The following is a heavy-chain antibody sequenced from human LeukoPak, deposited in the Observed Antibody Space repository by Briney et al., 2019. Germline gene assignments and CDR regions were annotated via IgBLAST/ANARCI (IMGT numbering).Heavy chain of an antibody. V-gene: IGHV4-59*07. J-gene: IGHJ6*03. CDR3: ARGRVSSSAWCSTYYYYFYMDV. Sequence: SDTLSLTCTVSEDSITIYYWSWIRQPPGKGLEWMRYIDHTGINKYNPYLNSRVTMSRATSKTHFSLELSSATAADTAVYFCARGRVSSSAWCSTYYYYFYMDVWGKGTTVTVSS. D-gene: IGHD2-8*02. CDR1: EDSITIYY. CDR2: IDHTGIN.